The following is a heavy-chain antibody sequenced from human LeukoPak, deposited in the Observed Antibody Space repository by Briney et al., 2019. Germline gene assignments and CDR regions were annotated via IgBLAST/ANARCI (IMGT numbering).Heavy chain of an antibody. V-gene: IGHV4-39*07. J-gene: IGHJ1*01. CDR2: MDYSGST. Sequence: SETLSLTCTFSGGSIFSSSHYWCWIPQPPGKGLKWLGSMDYSGSTYHNPSLKSRVTISIDTSKNHFSLKLSSVTAADTAVYYCASSSLEYYDILTGFYDWGQGTLVTVSS. D-gene: IGHD3-9*01. CDR3: ASSSLEYYDILTGFYD. CDR1: GGSIFSSSHY.